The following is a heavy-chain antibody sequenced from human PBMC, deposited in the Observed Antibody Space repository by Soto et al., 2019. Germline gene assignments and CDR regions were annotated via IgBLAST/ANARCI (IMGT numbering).Heavy chain of an antibody. CDR2: IGGSGGNR. D-gene: IGHD4-4*01. CDR1: GFTFYAYA. CDR3: ARVASDYINSVDN. J-gene: IGHJ4*02. Sequence: EVQLLESGGGLVQPGGSLRLSCAASGFTFYAYAMTWVRQAPGKGLGWVSAIGGSGGNRYYADSVRGRFTISRDNSKDTVDLQMNSLRVEDTAVYYCARVASDYINSVDNWGQGILVTVSS. V-gene: IGHV3-23*01.